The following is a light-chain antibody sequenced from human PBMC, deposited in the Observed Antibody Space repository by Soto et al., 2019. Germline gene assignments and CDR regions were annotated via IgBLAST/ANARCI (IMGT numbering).Light chain of an antibody. Sequence: EIVLTQSPGTLSLSPGERATLSCRASQSVSNNYLAWYQQKPGQAPRLLIYGASNRATGIPDRFSGSGSGTEFTLTISSLQSEDFAVYYCQQYYQWPSYTFGQGTKVDIK. CDR1: QSVSNNY. CDR2: GAS. V-gene: IGKV3-20*01. J-gene: IGKJ2*01. CDR3: QQYYQWPSYT.